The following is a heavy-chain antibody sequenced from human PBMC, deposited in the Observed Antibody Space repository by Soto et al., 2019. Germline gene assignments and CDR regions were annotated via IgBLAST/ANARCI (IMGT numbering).Heavy chain of an antibody. CDR2: LSGSGTSV. D-gene: IGHD3-9*01. Sequence: EVQLLESGGGLVQPGGSLRLSCAASGFTFSDYGMSWVRQTTGKGLEWLAALSGSGTSVYYADSVKGRFTISRDNSRNILFLHMSSLRAEDTAIYYCAKTSGSNWLLDYWGLGTLRTVSS. CDR1: GFTFSDYG. V-gene: IGHV3-23*01. J-gene: IGHJ4*02. CDR3: AKTSGSNWLLDY.